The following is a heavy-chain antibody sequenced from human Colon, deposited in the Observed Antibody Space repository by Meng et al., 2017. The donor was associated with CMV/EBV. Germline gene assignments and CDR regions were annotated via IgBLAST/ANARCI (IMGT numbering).Heavy chain of an antibody. CDR1: GYTLPNYD. CDR2: MNPDSGLK. Sequence: CRPSGYTLPNYDINWVRLAAGQGLEWMGWMNPDSGLKVYAQRFQGRVIMTSNSVTGTVYMEVSSLTSEDTGVYYCARGPRSGWADFWGQGTLVTVSS. V-gene: IGHV1-8*01. D-gene: IGHD6-19*01. CDR3: ARGPRSGWADF. J-gene: IGHJ4*02.